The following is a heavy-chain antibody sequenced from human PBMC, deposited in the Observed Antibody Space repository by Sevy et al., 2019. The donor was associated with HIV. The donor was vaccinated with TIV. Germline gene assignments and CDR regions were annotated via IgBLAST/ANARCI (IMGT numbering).Heavy chain of an antibody. J-gene: IGHJ4*02. Sequence: SETLSLTCAVSGGSISSGAYSWNWIRQPPGKGLEWIGYIFPTESTYYNPSLKSRVTISVDRSKNQFSLKLTSVTAADSAVYYCARDGGTVTTPGYFDYWGQGTLVTVSS. CDR2: IFPTEST. CDR3: ARDGGTVTTPGYFDY. CDR1: GGSISSGAYS. D-gene: IGHD4-17*01. V-gene: IGHV4-30-2*01.